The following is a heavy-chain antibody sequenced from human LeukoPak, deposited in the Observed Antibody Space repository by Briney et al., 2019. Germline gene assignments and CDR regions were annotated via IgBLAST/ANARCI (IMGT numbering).Heavy chain of an antibody. J-gene: IGHJ4*02. CDR3: ARLYYYESSGLYYFDY. V-gene: IGHV4-34*01. Sequence: SETLSLTCAVYGGSFSVYYWSWIRQPPGKGLEWIGEIDHSGSTNYNPSLKSRVTISVDTSKNQFSLKVSSVTAADTAVYYCARLYYYESSGLYYFDYWGQGTLVTVSS. D-gene: IGHD3-22*01. CDR2: IDHSGST. CDR1: GGSFSVYY.